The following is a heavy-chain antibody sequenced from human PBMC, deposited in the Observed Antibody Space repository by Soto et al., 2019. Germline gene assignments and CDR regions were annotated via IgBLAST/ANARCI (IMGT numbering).Heavy chain of an antibody. CDR2: IHHTGST. V-gene: IGHV4-59*01. Sequence: PSETLSLTCTVSGGFISSYYWSWIRQSPGKGLELIGYIHHTGSTNYNPSLKSRVTMSLDTSRNQFSLKLYSVTTADTAVYYCARSIDRSGSYSTNCSGQGTLVTLSS. CDR3: ARSIDRSGSYSTNC. D-gene: IGHD3-22*01. CDR1: GGFISSYY. J-gene: IGHJ4*02.